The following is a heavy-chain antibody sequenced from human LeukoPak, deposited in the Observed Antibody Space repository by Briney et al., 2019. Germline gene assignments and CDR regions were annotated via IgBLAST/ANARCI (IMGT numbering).Heavy chain of an antibody. V-gene: IGHV3-7*01. D-gene: IGHD6-19*01. CDR1: GFTFSNYW. J-gene: IGHJ4*02. CDR2: INQDGSVQ. Sequence: GGSLRLSCVVSGFTFSNYWMSWVRQAPGKGLEGVANINQDGSVQYYVDSVKGRFTTSRDNAKNSLYLQTNSLRAEDTAVYYCARIGYSSSSIDYWGQGTLVTVSS. CDR3: ARIGYSSSSIDY.